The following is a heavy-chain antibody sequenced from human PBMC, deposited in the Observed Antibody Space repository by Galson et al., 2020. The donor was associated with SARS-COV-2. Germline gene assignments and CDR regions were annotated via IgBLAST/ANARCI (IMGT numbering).Heavy chain of an antibody. V-gene: IGHV3-11*04. CDR3: ARVGDCSGGICYGAEYFQH. CDR2: ISSSGSSI. D-gene: IGHD2-15*01. CDR1: GFTFSDYF. Sequence: NSGGSLRLSCAASGFTFSDYFMSWVRQAPGTGLAWVSYISSSGSSINYADSVKGRFTISRDNAKNSLNLQMNSLRVEDTAVYYCARVGDCSGGICYGAEYFQHWGQGTLVTVSS. J-gene: IGHJ1*01.